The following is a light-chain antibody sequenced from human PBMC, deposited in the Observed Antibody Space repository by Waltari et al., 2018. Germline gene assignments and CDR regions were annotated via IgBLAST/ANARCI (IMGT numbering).Light chain of an antibody. J-gene: IGKJ1*01. CDR1: QGVSATY. V-gene: IGKV3-20*01. CDR3: QQYGGSSWT. CDR2: DTS. Sequence: EIVLTQSPGTLSLSVGETATLSCGASQGVSATYLAWYQQKPGQTPRLLIYDTSTRATDIPDRFSGSGSGTGFTLTSNRLEPEDFAVYYCQQYGGSSWTFGQGTKVEI.